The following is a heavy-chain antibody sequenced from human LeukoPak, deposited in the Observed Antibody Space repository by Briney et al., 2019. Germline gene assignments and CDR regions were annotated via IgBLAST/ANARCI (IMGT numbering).Heavy chain of an antibody. CDR3: AKHSDYGGNFGGPFDY. V-gene: IGHV3-30*18. Sequence: PGGSLRLSCAASGFTFSSYGMHWVRQAPGKGLEWVAVISYDGSNKYYADSVKGRFTISRDNSKNTLYLQMNSLRAEDTAVYYCAKHSDYGGNFGGPFDYWGQGTLVTVSS. D-gene: IGHD4-23*01. CDR2: ISYDGSNK. CDR1: GFTFSSYG. J-gene: IGHJ4*02.